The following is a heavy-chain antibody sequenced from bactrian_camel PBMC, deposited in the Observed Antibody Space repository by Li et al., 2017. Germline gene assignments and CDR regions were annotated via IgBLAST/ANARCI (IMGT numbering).Heavy chain of an antibody. J-gene: IGHJ4*01. CDR1: GATFGDFA. Sequence: HVQLVESGGGLVQPGGSLALSCTISGATFGDFAWHVFRQVSGKEREGVACISLGGARTDYAVAVEGRFSISRDNAKATLYLQMNNLKPEDTAKYYCAARRLPSAQCSTVRPGLYDNWGQGTQVTVS. V-gene: IGHV3S61*01. D-gene: IGHD1*01. CDR2: ISLGGART. CDR3: AARRLPSAQCSTVRPGLYDN.